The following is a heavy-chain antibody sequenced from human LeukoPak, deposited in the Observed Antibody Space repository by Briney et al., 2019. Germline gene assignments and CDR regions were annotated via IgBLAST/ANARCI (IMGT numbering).Heavy chain of an antibody. CDR1: GSTFSSYA. CDR2: ISGSGGST. D-gene: IGHD3-22*01. Sequence: QPGGSLRLSCAASGSTFSSYAMSWVRQAPGKGLEWVSAISGSGGSTYYADSVKGRFTISRDNSKNTLYLQMNSLRAEDTAVYYCAKDPTYYYDSSGYSALDWGQGTLVTVSS. CDR3: AKDPTYYYDSSGYSALD. J-gene: IGHJ4*02. V-gene: IGHV3-23*01.